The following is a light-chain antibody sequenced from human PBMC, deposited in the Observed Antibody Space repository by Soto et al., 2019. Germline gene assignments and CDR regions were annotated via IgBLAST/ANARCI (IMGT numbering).Light chain of an antibody. Sequence: DIQMTQSPSSLSASVGDRVTITCPASQDISNYLNWYQQKPGKAPKLLIYDASNLETGVPSRFSGSGSGTDFTFTISSLQPEDSATYYCQQYDNLPRVTFGGGTKVEIK. V-gene: IGKV1-33*01. J-gene: IGKJ4*01. CDR2: DAS. CDR1: QDISNY. CDR3: QQYDNLPRVT.